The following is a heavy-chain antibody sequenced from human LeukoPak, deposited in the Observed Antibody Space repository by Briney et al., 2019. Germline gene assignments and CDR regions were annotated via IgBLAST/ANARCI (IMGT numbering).Heavy chain of an antibody. CDR3: ARGRSYDADAFDI. J-gene: IGHJ3*02. Sequence: GGSLRLSCAASGFTFSSYSMNWVRQAPGKGLEWVSYISSSSSTIYYADSVKGRFTISRDNAKNSLYLQMNSLGAEDTALYYCARGRSYDADAFDIWGQGTMVTVSS. D-gene: IGHD3-22*01. V-gene: IGHV3-48*01. CDR2: ISSSSSTI. CDR1: GFTFSSYS.